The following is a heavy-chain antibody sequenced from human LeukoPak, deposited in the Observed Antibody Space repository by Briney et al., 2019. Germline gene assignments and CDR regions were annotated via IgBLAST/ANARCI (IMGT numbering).Heavy chain of an antibody. Sequence: ASVKVSCKASGYTFTSYDINWVRQATGQGLEWMGWMNPNSGNTGYAQKFQGRFTMTRNTSISTAYMELSSLRSEDTAVYYCARMRYYDFWSGYYGATGDAFDIWGQGTMVTVSS. J-gene: IGHJ3*02. CDR3: ARMRYYDFWSGYYGATGDAFDI. CDR2: MNPNSGNT. CDR1: GYTFTSYD. V-gene: IGHV1-8*01. D-gene: IGHD3-3*01.